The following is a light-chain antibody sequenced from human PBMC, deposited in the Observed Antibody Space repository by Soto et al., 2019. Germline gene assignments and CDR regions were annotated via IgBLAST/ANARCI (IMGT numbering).Light chain of an antibody. J-gene: IGKJ5*01. CDR2: AAS. CDR1: QSIKNY. V-gene: IGKV1-39*01. CDR3: QQTYSPHAIT. Sequence: DIQMTQSPSSLSASVGDRVSITCRASQSIKNYLNWYQQKPGKAPKLLIYAASSLQSGVPSRFSGSGSGTDFTLTISSLQPEDYATYYCQQTYSPHAITFGQGTRLEIK.